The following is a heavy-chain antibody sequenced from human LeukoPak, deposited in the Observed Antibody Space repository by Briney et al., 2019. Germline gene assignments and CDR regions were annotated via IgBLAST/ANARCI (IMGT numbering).Heavy chain of an antibody. V-gene: IGHV4-34*01. D-gene: IGHD6-6*01. CDR3: ARHRAYSSSSPFDY. J-gene: IGHJ4*02. CDR2: INHSGST. CDR1: GGSFSGYY. Sequence: SETLSLTCAVYGGSFSGYYWSWIRQPPGKGLEWIGEINHSGSTNYNPSLKSRVTISVDTSKNQFSLKLSSVTAADAAVYYCARHRAYSSSSPFDYWGQGTLVTVSS.